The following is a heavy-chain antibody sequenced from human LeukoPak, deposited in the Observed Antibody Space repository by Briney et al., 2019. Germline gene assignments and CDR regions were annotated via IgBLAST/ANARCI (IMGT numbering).Heavy chain of an antibody. J-gene: IGHJ4*02. CDR1: GGSFSSGDYY. D-gene: IGHD6-13*01. V-gene: IGHV4-30-4*01. CDR3: ARATKSSRYSSSWPLDY. Sequence: SETLSLTCTVSGGSFSSGDYYWSWIRQPPGKGLEWIGYIYYSGSTYYNPSLKSRVTISVDTSKNQFSLKLSSVTAADTAVYYCARATKSSRYSSSWPLDYWGQGTLVTVSS. CDR2: IYYSGST.